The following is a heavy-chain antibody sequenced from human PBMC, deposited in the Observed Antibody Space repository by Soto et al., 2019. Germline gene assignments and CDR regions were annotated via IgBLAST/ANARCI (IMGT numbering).Heavy chain of an antibody. CDR3: ARDRRLRVAGIRYYGMDV. J-gene: IGHJ6*02. CDR2: IYHTGTT. CDR1: AGSISSDNYY. V-gene: IGHV4-31*03. D-gene: IGHD6-19*01. Sequence: QVHLQESGPGLVKPSQTLSLACTVSAGSISSDNYYWTWIHQHPGKGLEWIGDIYHTGTTSYTPSLKSRLIISVDTAKNQVSLKLRSVTAADTAVYYCARDRRLRVAGIRYYGMDVWGQGTTVTVSS.